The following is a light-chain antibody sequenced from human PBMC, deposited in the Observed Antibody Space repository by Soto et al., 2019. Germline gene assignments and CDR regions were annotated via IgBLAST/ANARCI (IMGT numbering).Light chain of an antibody. CDR2: GVS. CDR1: QTVSSSF. Sequence: EVVLTQSPGTLSLSPGEIATLSCRASQTVSSSFLAWYQQKPGQAPRLLIYGVSSRATGIPDRFSGTVSGTDFTLTISRLEHEDFAVYYCQQYFTSPLNFGGGTKVEIK. J-gene: IGKJ4*01. CDR3: QQYFTSPLN. V-gene: IGKV3-20*01.